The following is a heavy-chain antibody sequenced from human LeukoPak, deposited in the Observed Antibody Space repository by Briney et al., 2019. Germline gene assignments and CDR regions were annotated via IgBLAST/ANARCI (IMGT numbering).Heavy chain of an antibody. CDR3: AKDPSPVPAAVNFDY. J-gene: IGHJ4*02. CDR1: GFTLSSYA. D-gene: IGHD2-2*01. Sequence: GGSLRLSCAASGFTLSSYAMSWVRQAPGKGLEWVSAISGSGGSTYYADSVKGRFTISRDNSKNTLYLQMNSLRAEDTAVYYCAKDPSPVPAAVNFDYWGQGTLVTVSS. V-gene: IGHV3-23*01. CDR2: ISGSGGST.